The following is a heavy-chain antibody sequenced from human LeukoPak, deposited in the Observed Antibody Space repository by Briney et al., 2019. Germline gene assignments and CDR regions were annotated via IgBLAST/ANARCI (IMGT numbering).Heavy chain of an antibody. CDR3: ARDSCSSTSCYLFDY. Sequence: ASVTVSCTASGYTFTSYAMHWVRQAPGQRLEWLGWINAGNGNTKYSQKFQGRVTITRDTSASTAYMELSSLRSEDTAVYYCARDSCSSTSCYLFDYWGQGTLVTVSS. J-gene: IGHJ4*02. CDR2: INAGNGNT. D-gene: IGHD2-2*01. CDR1: GYTFTSYA. V-gene: IGHV1-3*01.